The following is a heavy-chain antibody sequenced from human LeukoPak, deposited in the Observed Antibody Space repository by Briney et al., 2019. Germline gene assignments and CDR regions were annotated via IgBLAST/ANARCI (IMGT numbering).Heavy chain of an antibody. CDR3: ARGGGITGTRGYFDY. Sequence: SETLSLTCTVSGGSISSSSYYWGWIRQPPGKGLGWIGSIYYSGSTYYNPSLKSRVTISVDTSKNQFSLKLSSVTAADTAVYYCARGGGITGTRGYFDYWGQGTLVTVSS. D-gene: IGHD1-7*01. V-gene: IGHV4-39*07. J-gene: IGHJ4*02. CDR2: IYYSGST. CDR1: GGSISSSSYY.